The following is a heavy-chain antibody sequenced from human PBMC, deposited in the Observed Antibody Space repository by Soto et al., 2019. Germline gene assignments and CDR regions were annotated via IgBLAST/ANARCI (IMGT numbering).Heavy chain of an antibody. Sequence: QVQLVQSGAEVKKPGSSVKVSCKASGGTFSSYAISWVRQAPGQGLEWMGGIIPIFGTANYAQKFQGRVTITADESTSTAYMELSSLRSEDTAVYYCATAPGIAGRRGRIYAFDIWGQGTMVTVSS. CDR1: GGTFSSYA. J-gene: IGHJ3*02. D-gene: IGHD6-6*01. CDR3: ATAPGIAGRRGRIYAFDI. CDR2: IIPIFGTA. V-gene: IGHV1-69*01.